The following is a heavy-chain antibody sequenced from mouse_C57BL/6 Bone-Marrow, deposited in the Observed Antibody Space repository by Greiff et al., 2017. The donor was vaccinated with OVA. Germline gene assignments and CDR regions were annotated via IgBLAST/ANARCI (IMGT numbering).Heavy chain of an antibody. Sequence: DVQLVESGGGLVKPGGSLKLSCAASGFTFSDYGMHWVRQAPEKGLEWVAYISSGSSTIYYADTVKGRFTISRDNAKNTLFLQMTSLRSEDTAMYYCAKGVDGYYSFAYWGQGTLVTVSA. CDR3: AKGVDGYYSFAY. J-gene: IGHJ3*01. D-gene: IGHD2-3*01. V-gene: IGHV5-17*01. CDR1: GFTFSDYG. CDR2: ISSGSSTI.